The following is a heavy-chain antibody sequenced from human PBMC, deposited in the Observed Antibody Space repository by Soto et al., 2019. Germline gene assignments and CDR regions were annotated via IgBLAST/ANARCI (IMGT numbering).Heavy chain of an antibody. Sequence: EVQLVQSGAEVKKPGESLKMSCKGSGYSFTSYWIGWVRQMPGKGLEWMWVIYPGDSDTRYSPSFQGQVTISADKSISTAYLQWSSLKASDTAMYYCARGGGDEQQPDYYYYGMDVWGQGTTVTVSS. CDR2: IYPGDSDT. D-gene: IGHD6-13*01. CDR3: ARGGGDEQQPDYYYYGMDV. CDR1: GYSFTSYW. V-gene: IGHV5-51*01. J-gene: IGHJ6*02.